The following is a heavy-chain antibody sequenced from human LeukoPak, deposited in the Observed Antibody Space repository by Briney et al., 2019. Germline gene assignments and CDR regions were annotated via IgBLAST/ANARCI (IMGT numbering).Heavy chain of an antibody. J-gene: IGHJ4*02. CDR2: IKKDGSEK. Sequence: TGRSLRLSCAASGSTFSSQWMSWVRQAPGKGLEWVANIKKDGSEKYYVDAVKGRFTISRDNAKRSLYPQMNSLRAEDTAVYYCARDLSGIAGYTYGRGIDYWGQGTLVTVSS. D-gene: IGHD5-18*01. CDR1: GSTFSSQW. V-gene: IGHV3-7*01. CDR3: ARDLSGIAGYTYGRGIDY.